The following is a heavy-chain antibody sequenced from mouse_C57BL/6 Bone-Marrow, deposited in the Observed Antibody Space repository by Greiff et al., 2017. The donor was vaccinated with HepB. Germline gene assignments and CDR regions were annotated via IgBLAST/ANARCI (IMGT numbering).Heavy chain of an antibody. Sequence: QVQLQQSGAELVRPGASVTLSCKASGYTFTDYEMHWVKQTPVHGLEWIGAIDPETGGTAYNQKFKGKAILTADKSSSTAYMELRSLTSEDSAVYYCTRRGVLRMGDYWGQGTSVTVSS. CDR1: GYTFTDYE. CDR3: TRRGVLRMGDY. D-gene: IGHD1-1*01. J-gene: IGHJ4*01. V-gene: IGHV1-15*01. CDR2: IDPETGGT.